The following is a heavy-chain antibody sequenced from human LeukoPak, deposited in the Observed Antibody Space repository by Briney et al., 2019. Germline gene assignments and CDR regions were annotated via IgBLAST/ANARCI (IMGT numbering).Heavy chain of an antibody. J-gene: IGHJ4*02. CDR3: AKGAGSGSYFGY. V-gene: IGHV3-48*01. Sequence: HPGGSLRLSCAASGFTFSSYSMNWVRQAPGKGLEWVSYISSSSSTIYYADSVKGRFTISRDNSKNTLYLQMNSLRAEDTAVYYCAKGAGSGSYFGYWGQGTLVTVSS. D-gene: IGHD3-10*01. CDR1: GFTFSSYS. CDR2: ISSSSSTI.